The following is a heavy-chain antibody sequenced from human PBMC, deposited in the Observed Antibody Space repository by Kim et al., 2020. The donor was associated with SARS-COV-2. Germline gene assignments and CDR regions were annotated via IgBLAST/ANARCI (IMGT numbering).Heavy chain of an antibody. D-gene: IGHD6-6*01. CDR2: T. J-gene: IGHJ4*02. V-gene: IGHV3-23*01. CDR3: AKEASPEVDY. Sequence: TYDAESVKGRLTISRDNAKNTLYLQMNSLRAEDTAVYYCAKEASPEVDYWGQGTLVTVSS.